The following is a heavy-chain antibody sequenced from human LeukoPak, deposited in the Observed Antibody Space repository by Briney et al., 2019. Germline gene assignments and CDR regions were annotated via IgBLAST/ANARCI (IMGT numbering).Heavy chain of an antibody. D-gene: IGHD3-22*01. CDR3: ARDPRNYYDSSGYSVNFEY. Sequence: ASVKVSCKASGYTLTNYGISWVRQALGQGLEWMGWISAYSGHTKSVQKVQDRVTMTTDTSTNTAYIELRSLRSDDTAVYYCARDPRNYYDSSGYSVNFEYWGQGTLLTVSS. CDR1: GYTLTNYG. V-gene: IGHV1-18*04. J-gene: IGHJ4*02. CDR2: ISAYSGHT.